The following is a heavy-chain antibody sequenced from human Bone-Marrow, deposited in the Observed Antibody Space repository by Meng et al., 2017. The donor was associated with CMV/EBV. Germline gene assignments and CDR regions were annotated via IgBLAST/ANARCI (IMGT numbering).Heavy chain of an antibody. CDR3: ARDMYGSGSYYYGMDV. D-gene: IGHD3-10*01. CDR2: ISTSNGNT. V-gene: IGHV1/OR15-2*02. J-gene: IGHJ6*02. CDR1: GYTFTGFY. Sequence: ASVKVSCKASGYTFTGFYMHWVRQAPGQGLEWMGWISTSNGNTIYAQKIQDRVTMTRETSTSTVYMELRSLRSDDTAVYYCARDMYGSGSYYYGMDVWGQGTTVTVSS.